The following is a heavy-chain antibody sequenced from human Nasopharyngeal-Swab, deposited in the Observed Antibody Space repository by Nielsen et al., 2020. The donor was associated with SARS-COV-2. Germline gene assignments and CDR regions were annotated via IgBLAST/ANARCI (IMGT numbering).Heavy chain of an antibody. CDR3: AKDYIRRGSN. CDR2: ISGGTGGT. J-gene: IGHJ4*02. Sequence: GGSLRLSCAASGFNFSSYAMSWVRQAPGKGLERVSAISGGTGGTFYADSVKGRFTISRDNSKNTLFLQMNSLGAEDTAVYYCAKDYIRRGSNWGQGTLVTVSS. CDR1: GFNFSSYA. D-gene: IGHD2-15*01. V-gene: IGHV3-23*01.